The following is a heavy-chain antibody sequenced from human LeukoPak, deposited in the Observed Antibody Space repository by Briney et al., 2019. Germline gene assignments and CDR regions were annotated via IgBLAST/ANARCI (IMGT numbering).Heavy chain of an antibody. V-gene: IGHV4-34*01. D-gene: IGHD4-4*01. CDR1: GGSFSGYY. J-gene: IGHJ6*02. Sequence: PSETLSLTCAVYGGSFSGYYWSWIRQPPGKGLEWIGEINHSGSTNYNPSLKSRVTISVDTSKNQFSLKLSSVTAADTAVYYCASRSRLQEYYYGMDVWGQGTTVTVSS. CDR3: ASRSRLQEYYYGMDV. CDR2: INHSGST.